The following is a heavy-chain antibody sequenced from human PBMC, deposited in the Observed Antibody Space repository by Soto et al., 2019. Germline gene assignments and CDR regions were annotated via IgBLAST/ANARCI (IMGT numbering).Heavy chain of an antibody. CDR2: IYYSGST. CDR1: GGSISSSSYY. V-gene: IGHV4-39*01. D-gene: IGHD3-10*01. J-gene: IGHJ4*02. Sequence: QLQLQESGPGLVKPSETLSLTCTVSGGSISSSSYYWGWIRQPPGKGLEWIGSIYYSGSTYYNPSLKSRVTISVDTSKNQFSLKLSSVTAADTAVYYCARHVETYGSGIAVDYWGQGTLVTVSS. CDR3: ARHVETYGSGIAVDY.